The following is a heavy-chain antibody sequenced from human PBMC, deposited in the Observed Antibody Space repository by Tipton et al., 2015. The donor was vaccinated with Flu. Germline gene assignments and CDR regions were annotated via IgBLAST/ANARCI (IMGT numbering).Heavy chain of an antibody. Sequence: GLVKPSETLSLTCTVSGGSISSSSYYWGWIRQPPGKGLEWIGTIYYSGSTYYNPSLKSRVTISVDTSKNQFSLKLSSVTAADTAMYYCARDTIFGVAHWGQGTLVTVSS. CDR3: ARDTIFGVAH. V-gene: IGHV4-39*07. D-gene: IGHD3-3*01. CDR2: IYYSGST. J-gene: IGHJ4*02. CDR1: GGSISSSSYY.